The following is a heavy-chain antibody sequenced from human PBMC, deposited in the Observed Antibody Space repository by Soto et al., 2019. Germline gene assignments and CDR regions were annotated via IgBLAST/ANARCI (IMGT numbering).Heavy chain of an antibody. CDR1: GFNLKTYA. D-gene: IGHD4-17*01. Sequence: EVQLLESGGGLVQPGGSLILSCTASGFNLKTYALDWVRQAPGKGLEWVSTVGGRSGTTYYTDAVKGRFSISTDESKNTWSLQMNSERVDDTVAYHCAWGPEIDSSNGDFTYWDFDRWARGTPVSVSS. J-gene: IGHJ2*01. CDR2: VGGRSGTT. V-gene: IGHV3-23*01. CDR3: AWGPEIDSSNGDFTYWDFDR.